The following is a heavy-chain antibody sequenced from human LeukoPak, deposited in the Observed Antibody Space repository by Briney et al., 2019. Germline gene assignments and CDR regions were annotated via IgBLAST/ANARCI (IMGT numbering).Heavy chain of an antibody. Sequence: SETLSLPCAVYGGSFSGYYWSWIRKPPGKGLEWIGEINHSGSTNYNPSLKSRVTISVDTSKNQFSLNLSSVTAADTAVYYCARQERVWGLIDYWGQGTLVTVSS. D-gene: IGHD3-16*01. J-gene: IGHJ4*02. V-gene: IGHV4-34*01. CDR2: INHSGST. CDR1: GGSFSGYY. CDR3: ARQERVWGLIDY.